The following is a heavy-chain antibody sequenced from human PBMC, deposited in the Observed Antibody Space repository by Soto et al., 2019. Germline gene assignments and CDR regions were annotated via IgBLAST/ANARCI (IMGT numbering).Heavy chain of an antibody. CDR3: ARGYPYSNGT. V-gene: IGHV1-8*01. Sequence: ASVKVSCKASGFTFSNYDITWVRQASGQGLEWMGWMNPTTGNTGYAQKFQGRVTMTRDTSVSTAYMELSSLRSDDTAVYYCARGYPYSNGTWGDGTLVTVSS. J-gene: IGHJ5*01. CDR2: MNPTTGNT. D-gene: IGHD6-19*01. CDR1: GFTFSNYD.